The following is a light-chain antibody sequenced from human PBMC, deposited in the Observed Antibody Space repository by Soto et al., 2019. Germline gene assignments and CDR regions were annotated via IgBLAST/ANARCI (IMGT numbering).Light chain of an antibody. CDR1: NSDVGGYHY. V-gene: IGLV2-14*01. CDR3: SSYTSGSTYV. CDR2: DVT. Sequence: QSVLTQPASVSGSPGQSITISCTGTNSDVGGYHYVSWYQQHPGKAPKLMIYDVTNRPSGVSNRFAGSRSGITASLTISGLQAEDEADYYCSSYTSGSTYVFGPGTKVTVL. J-gene: IGLJ1*01.